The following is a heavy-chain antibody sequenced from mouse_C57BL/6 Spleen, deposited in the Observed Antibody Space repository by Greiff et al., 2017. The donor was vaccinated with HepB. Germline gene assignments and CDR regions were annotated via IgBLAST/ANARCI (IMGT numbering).Heavy chain of an antibody. Sequence: QVQLQQSGAELVRPGTSVKVSCKASGYAFTNYLIEWVKQRPGQGLEWIGVINPGSGGTNYNEKFKCKATLTADKSSSTAYMQLSSLTSEDSAVYFCARRGITTVVAPFDYWGQGTTLTVSS. CDR1: GYAFTNYL. D-gene: IGHD1-1*01. V-gene: IGHV1-54*01. CDR2: INPGSGGT. CDR3: ARRGITTVVAPFDY. J-gene: IGHJ2*01.